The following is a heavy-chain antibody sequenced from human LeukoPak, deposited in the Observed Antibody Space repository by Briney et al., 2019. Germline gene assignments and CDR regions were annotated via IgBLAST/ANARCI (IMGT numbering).Heavy chain of an antibody. J-gene: IGHJ4*02. CDR2: INPSGGST. Sequence: ASVKVSCKASGYTFTSYYMHWVRQAPGQGLEWMGIINPSGGSTSYAQKFQGRVTMTRDTSTSTVYVELSSLRSEDTAVYYCARAPPYCSSTSCYTDFDYWGQGTLVTVSS. CDR1: GYTFTSYY. CDR3: ARAPPYCSSTSCYTDFDY. D-gene: IGHD2-2*02. V-gene: IGHV1-46*03.